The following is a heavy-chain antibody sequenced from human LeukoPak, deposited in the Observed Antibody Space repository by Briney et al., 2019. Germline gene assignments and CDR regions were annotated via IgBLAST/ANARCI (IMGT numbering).Heavy chain of an antibody. V-gene: IGHV3-30*02. CDR1: GFTFSSYG. D-gene: IGHD2-2*01. Sequence: GGSLRLSCSASGFTFSSYGMHWVRQAPGKGLEWVAFIRYDGSNKYYADSVKGRFTISRDNSKNTLYLQMNSLRAEDTAVYYCAKAADIVVVPAAIAGAFDIWGQGTMVTVSS. CDR2: IRYDGSNK. CDR3: AKAADIVVVPAAIAGAFDI. J-gene: IGHJ3*02.